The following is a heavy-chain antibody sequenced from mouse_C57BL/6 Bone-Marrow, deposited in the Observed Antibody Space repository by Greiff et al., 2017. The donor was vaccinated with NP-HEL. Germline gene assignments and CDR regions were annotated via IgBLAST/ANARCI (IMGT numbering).Heavy chain of an antibody. CDR2: ISSGCSTI. V-gene: IGHV5-17*01. CDR3: ARVFYYAMDY. Sequence: DVTLVESGGGLVKPGGSLKLSCAASGFSFSDYGMHWVRQAPEKGLEWVAYISSGCSTIYYADTVKGRFTISRDNAKNTLFLLMTSLRSEDTAMYYCARVFYYAMDYWGQGTSVTVSS. J-gene: IGHJ4*01. CDR1: GFSFSDYG.